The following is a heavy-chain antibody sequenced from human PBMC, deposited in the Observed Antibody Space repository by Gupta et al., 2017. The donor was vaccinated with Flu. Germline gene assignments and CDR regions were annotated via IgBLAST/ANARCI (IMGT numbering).Heavy chain of an antibody. CDR1: GSPFSSYW. V-gene: IGHV3-7*01. D-gene: IGHD6-19*01. CDR3: ARDRFSSGWNYYFDY. Sequence: EVQLVASGGGLVQPGGSLRLSCAASGSPFSSYWMSWVRQAPGKGLEWVANIKQDGSEKYYVDSVKGRFTISRDNAKNSLYLQMNSLRAEDTAVYYCARDRFSSGWNYYFDYWGQGTLVTVSS. J-gene: IGHJ4*02. CDR2: IKQDGSEK.